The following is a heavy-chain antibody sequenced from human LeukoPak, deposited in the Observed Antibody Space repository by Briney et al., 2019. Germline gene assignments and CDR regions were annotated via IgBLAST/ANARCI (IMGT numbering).Heavy chain of an antibody. D-gene: IGHD1-26*01. J-gene: IGHJ5*02. CDR2: ISYDGSNK. CDR1: GFTFSSYA. CDR3: ARDPCSYPQMGARKNWFDP. Sequence: GGSLRLSCAASGFTFSSYAMHWVRQAPGKGLEWVAVISYDGSNKYYADSVKGRFTISRDNSKNTLYLQMNSLRAEDTAVYYCARDPCSYPQMGARKNWFDPWGQGTLVTVSS. V-gene: IGHV3-30-3*01.